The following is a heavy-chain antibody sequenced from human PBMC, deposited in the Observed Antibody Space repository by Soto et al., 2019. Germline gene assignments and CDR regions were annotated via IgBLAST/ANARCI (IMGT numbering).Heavy chain of an antibody. CDR3: ERTPFLLLPAAIGWFYS. V-gene: IGHV4-59*01. Sequence: SETLSLTCTVSGGSISSYCWSWSRQRPGKGKEWIGYIYYSGSTNYNPSLKSRVTISVDTSKNQFSLKLSSVTAADTAVYYCERTPFLLLPAAIGWFYSCGQGTLVTVSS. D-gene: IGHD2-2*01. CDR1: GGSISSYC. J-gene: IGHJ5*01. CDR2: IYYSGST.